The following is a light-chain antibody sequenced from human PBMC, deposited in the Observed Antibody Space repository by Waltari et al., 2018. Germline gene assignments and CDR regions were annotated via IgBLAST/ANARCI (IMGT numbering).Light chain of an antibody. J-gene: IGKJ1*01. CDR1: QSLVSSDGNTY. V-gene: IGKV2-30*01. Sequence: EVVMTQSPLPLPVTLRQPASSTCSSSQSLVSSDGNTYFNWFQQRPGQSPRRLFYKVSNRDSGVPDRFSGSGSGTDFTLRISRVEAEDVGVYYCMQGSHWPWTFGQGTKVEIK. CDR2: KVS. CDR3: MQGSHWPWT.